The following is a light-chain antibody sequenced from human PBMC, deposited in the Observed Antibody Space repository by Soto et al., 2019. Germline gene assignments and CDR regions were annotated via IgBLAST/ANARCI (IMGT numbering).Light chain of an antibody. J-gene: IGLJ3*02. Sequence: QSVLTQPPSASGTPGQSVTISCSGSSSNIGSNYVYWYQQLPGTAPRLLIYTNNQRPSGVPDRFSGSKSGTSASLVISGLRSEDDADYYCAAWDDSLSAWVFGGGTKLTVL. CDR3: AAWDDSLSAWV. CDR2: TNN. V-gene: IGLV1-47*02. CDR1: SSNIGSNY.